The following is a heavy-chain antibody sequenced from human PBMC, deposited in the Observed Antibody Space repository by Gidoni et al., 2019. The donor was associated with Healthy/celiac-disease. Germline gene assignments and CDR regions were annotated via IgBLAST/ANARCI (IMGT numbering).Heavy chain of an antibody. CDR3: VRDGFWSVYIGGCRWFYP. J-gene: IGHJ5*02. CDR1: GGSISSYY. V-gene: IGHV4-59*01. D-gene: IGHD3-3*01. Sequence: QVHLQASGPGRVKPSETRSLTCTASGGSISSYYWSWIRQTPGKGLEWIGYIHYSGSTNYNPSLKSLVTISVDTSKTQFSLKLSSVTAADTAVYYCVRDGFWSVYIGGCRWFYPWVQGTLVTVSS. CDR2: IHYSGST.